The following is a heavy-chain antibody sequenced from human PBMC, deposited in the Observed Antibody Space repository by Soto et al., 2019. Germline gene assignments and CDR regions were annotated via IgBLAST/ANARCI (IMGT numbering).Heavy chain of an antibody. J-gene: IGHJ4*02. CDR3: ARDSSGWPFDY. Sequence: SVKVSCKASGGTFSSYTISWVRQAPGQGLEWMGRIIPILGIANYAQKFQGRVTITADKSTSTAYMELSSLRSEDTAVYYCARDSSGWPFDYWGQGTLVTVSS. CDR2: IIPILGIA. CDR1: GGTFSSYT. D-gene: IGHD6-19*01. V-gene: IGHV1-69*04.